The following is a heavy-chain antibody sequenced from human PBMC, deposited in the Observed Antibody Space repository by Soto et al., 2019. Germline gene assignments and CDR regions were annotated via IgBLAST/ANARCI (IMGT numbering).Heavy chain of an antibody. V-gene: IGHV1-46*03. J-gene: IGHJ3*02. D-gene: IGHD3-10*01. Sequence: ASVKVSCKASGYTFTSYYMHWVRQAPGQGLEWMGMINPSGDSTTYAQRFQGRVTLTRDTSTTTVYMELSSLRSEDTAIYYCAPTLGSSNYGAFHIWGQGTMVTVSS. CDR3: APTLGSSNYGAFHI. CDR1: GYTFTSYY. CDR2: INPSGDST.